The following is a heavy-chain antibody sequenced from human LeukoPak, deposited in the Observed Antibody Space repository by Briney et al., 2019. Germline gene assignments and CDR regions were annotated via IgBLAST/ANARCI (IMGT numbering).Heavy chain of an antibody. CDR2: ISWNSGSI. CDR1: GFTFDDYA. Sequence: GGSLRLSRAASGFTFDDYAMHWVRQAPGKGLEWVSGISWNSGSIGYADSVKGRFTISRDNAKNSLYLQMNSLRAEDTALYYCAKDMGSGLGYMDVWGKGTTVTISS. J-gene: IGHJ6*03. D-gene: IGHD2-15*01. V-gene: IGHV3-9*01. CDR3: AKDMGSGLGYMDV.